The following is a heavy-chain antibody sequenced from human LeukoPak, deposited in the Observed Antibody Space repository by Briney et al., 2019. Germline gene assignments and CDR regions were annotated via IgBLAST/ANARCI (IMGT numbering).Heavy chain of an antibody. V-gene: IGHV3-11*01. J-gene: IGHJ5*02. Sequence: RPGGSLRLSCAASGFTFSDYYMSWIRQAPGKGLEWVSYISSSGSTIYYADSVKGRFTISRDNAKNSLYLQMNSLRAEDTAVYYCARGLNVAILVGPNWFDPWGQGTLVTVSS. D-gene: IGHD2-15*01. CDR1: GFTFSDYY. CDR2: ISSSGSTI. CDR3: ARGLNVAILVGPNWFDP.